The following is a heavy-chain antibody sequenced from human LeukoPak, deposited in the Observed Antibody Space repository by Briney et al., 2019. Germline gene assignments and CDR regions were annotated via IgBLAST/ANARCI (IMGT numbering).Heavy chain of an antibody. V-gene: IGHV4-39*07. CDR2: IYYSGST. CDR3: AREGDGYSYGYRGAILEALDY. Sequence: PGGSLRLSCAASGFTVSSNYMNWVRQPPGKGLEWIGSIYYSGSTYYNPSLKSRVTISVDTSKNQFSLKLSSVTAADTAVYYCAREGDGYSYGYRGAILEALDYWGQGTLVTVSS. J-gene: IGHJ4*02. CDR1: GFTVSSNY. D-gene: IGHD5-18*01.